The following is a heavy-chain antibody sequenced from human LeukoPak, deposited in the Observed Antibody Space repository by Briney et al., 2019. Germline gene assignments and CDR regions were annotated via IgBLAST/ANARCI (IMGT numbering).Heavy chain of an antibody. V-gene: IGHV3-23*01. Sequence: GGSLRLSCAASGFTFSSYAMNWVRQAPGKGLEGVSTISGSGGSTYYADSVKGRFTISRDNSKNTLYLQMNSLRAEDTAVYYCAKDYDFWSGFLNYFDYWGQGTLVTVSS. CDR3: AKDYDFWSGFLNYFDY. CDR1: GFTFSSYA. J-gene: IGHJ4*02. D-gene: IGHD3-3*01. CDR2: ISGSGGST.